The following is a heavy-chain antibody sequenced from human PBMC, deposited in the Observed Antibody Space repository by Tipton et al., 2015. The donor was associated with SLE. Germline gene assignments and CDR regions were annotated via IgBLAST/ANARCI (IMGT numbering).Heavy chain of an antibody. CDR2: ISDGGGT. J-gene: IGHJ3*02. Sequence: TLSLTCSVSGGSISSNYWIWIRQPPGKGLEWIGYISDGGGTNYNPSLKSRVTISVDPAKNQFSLRLTSVTAADTAVYYCARVFRRDGYNVYGIDIWGQGTMVTVSS. D-gene: IGHD5-24*01. CDR1: GGSISSNY. V-gene: IGHV4-59*08. CDR3: ARVFRRDGYNVYGIDI.